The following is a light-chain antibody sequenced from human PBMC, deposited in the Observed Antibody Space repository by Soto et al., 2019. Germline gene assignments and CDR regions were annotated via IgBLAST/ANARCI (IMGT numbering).Light chain of an antibody. J-gene: IGKJ1*01. Sequence: DIQMTQSPSTLSASVGDRVTITCRASQSISSWLAWYQQKPGKAPKLLIYKASSLESGVPSRFSGSGSGTEFTLTISSLQPEDFATYYCQQYNVYWTFGQGTKVEIK. CDR2: KAS. CDR1: QSISSW. V-gene: IGKV1-5*03. CDR3: QQYNVYWT.